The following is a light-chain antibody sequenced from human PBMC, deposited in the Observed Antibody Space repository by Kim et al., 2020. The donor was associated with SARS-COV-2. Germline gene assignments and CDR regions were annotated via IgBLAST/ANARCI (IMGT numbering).Light chain of an antibody. V-gene: IGLV3-1*01. CDR2: QDN. J-gene: IGLJ3*02. CDR3: QAWDSSTVV. CDR1: KFGNNY. Sequence: VSPGQTASIACSGDKFGNNYVCWYQQRPAHSPVLIIYQDNTRPSGIPGRFSGTNSGNTATLTISGTQAMDESDYYCQAWDSSTVVFGGGTQLTVL.